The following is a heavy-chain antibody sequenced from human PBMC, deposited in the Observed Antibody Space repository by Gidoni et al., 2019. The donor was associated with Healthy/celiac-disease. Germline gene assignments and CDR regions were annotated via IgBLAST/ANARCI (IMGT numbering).Heavy chain of an antibody. D-gene: IGHD6-6*01. Sequence: QLQLQESGPGLVKPSETLSLTCTVSGGSISSSRYDWGWIRQPPGKGLEWIGSIYYSGSTYYNPSLKSRVTISVDTSKNQFALKRSSVTAADTAVYYCARDLLSIAARGGYYYYYGMDVWGQGTTVTVSS. CDR2: IYYSGST. CDR1: GGSISSSRYD. CDR3: ARDLLSIAARGGYYYYYGMDV. V-gene: IGHV4-39*07. J-gene: IGHJ6*02.